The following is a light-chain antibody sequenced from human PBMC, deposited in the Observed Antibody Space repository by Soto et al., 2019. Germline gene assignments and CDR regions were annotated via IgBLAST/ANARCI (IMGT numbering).Light chain of an antibody. CDR3: CSYASNGAYV. CDR2: EVS. Sequence: QSMRTEPGSVSVSPGEAITISYTGTSSDVEIYNFVSWYQQHPGRAPKFVIYEVSKRPSGISNRFSGSKSGNTASLTISGLQLEDEADYYCCSYASNGAYVFGTVTKVTVL. J-gene: IGLJ1*01. V-gene: IGLV2-23*02. CDR1: SSDVEIYNF.